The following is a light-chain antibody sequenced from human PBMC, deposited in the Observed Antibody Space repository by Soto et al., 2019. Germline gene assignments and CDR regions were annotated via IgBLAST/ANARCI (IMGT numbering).Light chain of an antibody. CDR1: QGISSY. V-gene: IGKV1-8*01. Sequence: AIRMTQSTSSFSASTGDRVTITCRASQGISSYLAWYPQKPGKAPKVLIYAASTLQSGVPSRFSDSRSGTDFTPTISCLQSEDFAMYACQQYYSYSHTFGQGNKVEIK. J-gene: IGKJ1*01. CDR3: QQYYSYSHT. CDR2: AAS.